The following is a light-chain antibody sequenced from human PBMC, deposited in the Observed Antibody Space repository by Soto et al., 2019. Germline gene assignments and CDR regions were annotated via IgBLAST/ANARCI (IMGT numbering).Light chain of an antibody. CDR3: SSYTSSSTYV. CDR2: DVT. Sequence: QSALTQPASVSGSPGQSITISCTGTSSDVGRYNYVSWYQQHPGKAPKLMVSDVTNRPSGVSNRFSGSKSGNTASLTISGLQAEDEADYYRSSYTSSSTYVFGTGTKV. V-gene: IGLV2-14*01. CDR1: SSDVGRYNY. J-gene: IGLJ1*01.